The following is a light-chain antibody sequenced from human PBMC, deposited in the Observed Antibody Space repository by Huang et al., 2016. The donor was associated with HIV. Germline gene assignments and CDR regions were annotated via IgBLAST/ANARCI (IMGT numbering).Light chain of an antibody. CDR2: DAA. V-gene: IGKV1-33*01. CDR3: QQYDSLPRT. J-gene: IGKJ1*01. Sequence: DIQMTKSPSSLSASVGDRVTITCQASQDITNYLNWYHQKPGKAPEVVIYDAATLQTGVPRRFSGSGSGTDSTFTIISLQPEDIGTYYCQQYDSLPRTFGQGTKVEIK. CDR1: QDITNY.